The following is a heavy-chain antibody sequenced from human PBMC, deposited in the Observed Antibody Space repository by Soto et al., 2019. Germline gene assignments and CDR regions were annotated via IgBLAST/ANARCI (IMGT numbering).Heavy chain of an antibody. D-gene: IGHD1-26*01. CDR3: SRDLVSGELLVDY. CDR2: ISSSSSYI. V-gene: IGHV3-21*01. J-gene: IGHJ4*02. Sequence: GGSLRLSCAASGFTFSSYSMNWVRQAPGKGLEWVSSISSSSSYIYYADSVKGRFTISRDNAKNSLYLQMNSLRAEDTAVYYCSRDLVSGELLVDYWGQGTLVTVSS. CDR1: GFTFSSYS.